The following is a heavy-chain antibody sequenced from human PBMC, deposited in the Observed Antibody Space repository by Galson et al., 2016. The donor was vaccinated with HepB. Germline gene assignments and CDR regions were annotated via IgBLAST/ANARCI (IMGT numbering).Heavy chain of an antibody. CDR1: GFSFSDYW. Sequence: SLRLSCAASGFSFSDYWMTWVRQAPGKGLEWVANIKQDGSYIHNVDSVRGRFTISRDNAKNSMYLQMNSLRVEDTAVYYCVRSRGNDGWGQGTLVTVSS. CDR2: IKQDGSYI. D-gene: IGHD1-1*01. CDR3: VRSRGNDG. V-gene: IGHV3-7*01. J-gene: IGHJ4*02.